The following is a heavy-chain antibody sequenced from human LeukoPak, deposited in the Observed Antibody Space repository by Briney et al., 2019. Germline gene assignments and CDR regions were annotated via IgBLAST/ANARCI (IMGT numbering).Heavy chain of an antibody. V-gene: IGHV3-7*01. J-gene: IGHJ4*02. D-gene: IGHD2-2*01. CDR1: GFTFDDYW. CDR3: ARGGTSGYSSTRHFWGGNYYFDY. CDR2: INQDGSEK. Sequence: GGSLRLSCGASGFTFDDYWMSWVRQAPGQGLEWVANINQDGSEKYYLDSAKGRFTISRGNARNSLYLQVNSLRAEDTAVYYCARGGTSGYSSTRHFWGGNYYFDYWGQGSLVTVSS.